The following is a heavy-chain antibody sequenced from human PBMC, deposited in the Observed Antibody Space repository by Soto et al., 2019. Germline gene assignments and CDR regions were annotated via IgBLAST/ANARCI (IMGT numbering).Heavy chain of an antibody. CDR2: LNPGNGNT. V-gene: IGHV1-3*01. J-gene: IGHJ2*01. CDR3: ARDQGIPYCGGDCYSDWYFDL. CDR1: GYTFTNYA. D-gene: IGHD2-21*01. Sequence: QVQLVQSGAEVKEPGASVKVSCRASGYTFTNYAIHWVRQAPGQRLEWMGWLNPGNGNTKYPQKFQGRVTITRDTPASTAYMFLCSLRSEDTAVYYCARDQGIPYCGGDCYSDWYFDLWGRGTLVTVSS.